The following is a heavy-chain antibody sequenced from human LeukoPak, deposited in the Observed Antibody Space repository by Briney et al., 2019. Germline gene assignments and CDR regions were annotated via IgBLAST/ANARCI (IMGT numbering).Heavy chain of an antibody. CDR2: ISTSGST. V-gene: IGHV4-4*07. CDR1: GGSIRNYY. D-gene: IGHD5/OR15-5a*01. J-gene: IGHJ4*02. Sequence: SETLSLTCTVSGGSIRNYYWSWIRQPARKGLEWIGRISTSGSTNYNPSLKSRVTISVDKSRNQFSLKLSSVTAADTAVYYCARVALSGLYYSDNWGQGTLVTVSS. CDR3: ARVALSGLYYSDN.